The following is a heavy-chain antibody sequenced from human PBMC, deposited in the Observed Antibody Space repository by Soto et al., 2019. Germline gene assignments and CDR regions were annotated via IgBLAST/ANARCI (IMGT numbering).Heavy chain of an antibody. V-gene: IGHV3-33*06. D-gene: IGHD6-13*01. CDR3: AKGEQQLVLDAFDI. CDR2: IWYDGSNK. CDR1: GFTFSSYG. J-gene: IGHJ3*02. Sequence: GGSLRLSCAASGFTFSSYGMHWVRQAPGKGLEWVAVIWYDGSNKYYADSVKGRFTISRDNSKNTLYLQMNSLRAEDTAVYYCAKGEQQLVLDAFDIWGQGTMVTVSS.